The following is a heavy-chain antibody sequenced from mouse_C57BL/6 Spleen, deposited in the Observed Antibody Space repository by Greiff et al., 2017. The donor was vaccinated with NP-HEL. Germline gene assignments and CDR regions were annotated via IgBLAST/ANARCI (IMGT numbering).Heavy chain of an antibody. V-gene: IGHV7-3*01. J-gene: IGHJ4*01. CDR3: ARGDDYSYAMDY. CDR2: IRNKANGYTT. CDR1: GFTFTDYY. Sequence: EVQLQESGGGLVQPGGSLSLSCAASGFTFTDYYMSWVRQPPGKALEWLGFIRNKANGYTTEYSASVKGRFTISRDNSQSILYLQMNALRAEDSATYYCARGDDYSYAMDYWGQGTSVTVSS. D-gene: IGHD2-4*01.